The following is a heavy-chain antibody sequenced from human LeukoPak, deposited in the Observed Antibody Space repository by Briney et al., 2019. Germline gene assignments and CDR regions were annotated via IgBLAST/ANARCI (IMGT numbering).Heavy chain of an antibody. Sequence: GRSMTPSSAASGSTFNTYAMSCVNLAAGKLLEWVSAMTGSGTSTFHAASVKGRLTMSRHKATNPMYLQIDSLRAEDPAIYYYARERGSYSDYWGQGTLVTVSS. CDR1: GSTFNTYA. CDR2: MTGSGTST. CDR3: ARERGSYSDY. D-gene: IGHD3-16*01. V-gene: IGHV3-23*01. J-gene: IGHJ4*02.